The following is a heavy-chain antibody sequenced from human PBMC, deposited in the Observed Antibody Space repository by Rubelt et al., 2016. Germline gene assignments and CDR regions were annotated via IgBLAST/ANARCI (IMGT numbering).Heavy chain of an antibody. CDR3: ARLSITIFGVVVYYYGMDV. V-gene: IGHV1-8*01. J-gene: IGHJ6*02. CDR1: GYTFTSYD. D-gene: IGHD3-3*01. CDR2: MNPNSGNT. Sequence: QVQLVQSGAEVKKPEASVKVSCKASGYTFTSYDINWVRQATGQGLEWMGWMNPNSGNTGYAQKFQGRVTMTRNTSISTAYMELGSLRSEETAVYYCARLSITIFGVVVYYYGMDVWGQGTTVTVSS.